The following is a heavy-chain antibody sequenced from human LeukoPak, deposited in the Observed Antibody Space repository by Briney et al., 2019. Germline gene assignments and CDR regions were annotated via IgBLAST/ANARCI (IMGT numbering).Heavy chain of an antibody. D-gene: IGHD3-16*01. V-gene: IGHV4-4*02. J-gene: IGHJ4*02. CDR1: GGSIINSNW. CDR2: INHSGST. Sequence: SETLSLTCAVSGGSIINSNWWSWVRQPPGKGLEWIGEINHSGSTNYNPSLKSRVTISVDTSKNQFSLKLSSVTAADTAVYYCARGSIGGSGPARYWGQGTLVTVSS. CDR3: ARGSIGGSGPARY.